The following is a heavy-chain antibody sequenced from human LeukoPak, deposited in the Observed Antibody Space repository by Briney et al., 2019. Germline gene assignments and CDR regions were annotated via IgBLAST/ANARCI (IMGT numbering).Heavy chain of an antibody. CDR3: ARPPVGTMVRGGLYYYGMDV. J-gene: IGHJ6*02. V-gene: IGHV1-2*02. CDR1: GYTFTGYY. Sequence: ASVKVSCKASGYTFTGYYMHWVRQAPGQGLGWMGWINPNSGGTKYAQKFQGRVTMTRDASISTAYMELSSLRSDDTAVYYCARPPVGTMVRGGLYYYGMDVWGQGTTVTVSS. CDR2: INPNSGGT. D-gene: IGHD3-10*01.